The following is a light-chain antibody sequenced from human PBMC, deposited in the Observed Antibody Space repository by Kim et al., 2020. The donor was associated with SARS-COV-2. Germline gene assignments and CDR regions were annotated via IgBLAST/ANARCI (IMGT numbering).Light chain of an antibody. Sequence: SASVGARCTMTCRASQSITRWLACYQQKPGKAPKLLIYDDSSLKRGVPSRFSGSGSGTEFTLTSSSLQPDDFATYYCNQYNSYSHTIGQGTKLEI. CDR3: NQYNSYSHT. CDR1: QSITRW. J-gene: IGKJ2*01. CDR2: DDS. V-gene: IGKV1-5*01.